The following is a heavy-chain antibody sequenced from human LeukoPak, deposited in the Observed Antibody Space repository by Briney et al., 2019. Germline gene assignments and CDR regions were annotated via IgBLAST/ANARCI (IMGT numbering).Heavy chain of an antibody. Sequence: GGSLRLSCAASGFSFSSYSMNWVRQAPGKGLEWVSYISGSGNAKHYTDSVKGRFTISRDNAKNALYLQMNSLRAEDTAVYFCARDYVYAFDYWGEGTLVTVSS. V-gene: IGHV3-48*01. CDR3: ARDYVYAFDY. J-gene: IGHJ4*02. D-gene: IGHD2/OR15-2a*01. CDR1: GFSFSSYS. CDR2: ISGSGNAK.